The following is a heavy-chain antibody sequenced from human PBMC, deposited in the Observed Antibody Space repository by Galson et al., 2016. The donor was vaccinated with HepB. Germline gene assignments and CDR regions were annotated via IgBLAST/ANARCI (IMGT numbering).Heavy chain of an antibody. J-gene: IGHJ4*02. V-gene: IGHV3-74*01. CDR3: ARGDGTGYHQSPDY. CDR1: GFTFRNYW. CDR2: LVSDGGSA. Sequence: SLRLSCAASGFTFRNYWMNWVRQAPGKGLEWVSRLVSDGGSATYEDSVKGRLPSSRDNARNPFYLQMNRLRAEDTAVYYCARGDGTGYHQSPDYWGQGTLVTVSS. D-gene: IGHD3-10*01.